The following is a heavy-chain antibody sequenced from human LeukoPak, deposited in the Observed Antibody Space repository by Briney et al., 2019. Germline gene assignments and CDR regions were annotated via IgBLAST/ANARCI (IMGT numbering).Heavy chain of an antibody. CDR1: GYTFTSYA. V-gene: IGHV1-3*01. J-gene: IGHJ4*02. CDR2: INAGNGNT. CDR3: ARGWKSSGSIDY. Sequence: ASVKVSCKASGYTFTSYAMHWVRQAPGQRLEWMGWINAGNGNTKYSQKFQGRVTITRDTSASTAYMELSSLRSEDTAVYYCARGWKSSGSIDYWGQGTLVTVSS. D-gene: IGHD6-19*01.